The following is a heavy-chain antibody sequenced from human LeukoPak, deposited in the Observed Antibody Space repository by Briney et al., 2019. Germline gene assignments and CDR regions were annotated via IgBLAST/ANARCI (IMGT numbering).Heavy chain of an antibody. CDR3: AKGPAGIAVAGTGYFDY. Sequence: GGSLRLSCAASGFTFSSYAMSWVRQAPGKGLEWVSAISGSGGSTYYADSVKGRFTISRDNSKNTLYLQMNSLRAEDTVVYYCAKGPAGIAVAGTGYFDYWGQGTLVTVSS. D-gene: IGHD6-19*01. J-gene: IGHJ4*02. V-gene: IGHV3-23*01. CDR1: GFTFSSYA. CDR2: ISGSGGST.